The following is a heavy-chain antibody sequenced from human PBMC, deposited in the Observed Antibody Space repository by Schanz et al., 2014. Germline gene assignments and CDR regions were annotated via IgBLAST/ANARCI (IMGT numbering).Heavy chain of an antibody. Sequence: QVQLVDSGGGLVKPGGSLRLSCTASGFPFSDYFMAWIRQPPGRGLEWVSYIGNGGVTIYYADSVKGRFTISRDNAKNSLYLEMNSLRAEDTALYYCARDRRNADLDYWGQGTLVSDSS. CDR3: ARDRRNADLDY. J-gene: IGHJ4*02. D-gene: IGHD1-1*01. V-gene: IGHV3-11*04. CDR2: IGNGGVTI. CDR1: GFPFSDYF.